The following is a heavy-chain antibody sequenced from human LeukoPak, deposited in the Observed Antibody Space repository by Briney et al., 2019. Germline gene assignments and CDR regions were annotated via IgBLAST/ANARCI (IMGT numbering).Heavy chain of an antibody. CDR3: ARGGYDSSGHDAFDI. J-gene: IGHJ3*02. V-gene: IGHV4-59*01. CDR1: GGSISSYY. CDR2: IYYTGST. D-gene: IGHD3-22*01. Sequence: SETLSLTCTVSGGSISSYYWSWIRQPPGKGLEWIGYIYYTGSTNYNPSLKSRITISVDTSKNQFSLKLSSVTAADTAVYYCARGGYDSSGHDAFDIWGQGTMVTVSS.